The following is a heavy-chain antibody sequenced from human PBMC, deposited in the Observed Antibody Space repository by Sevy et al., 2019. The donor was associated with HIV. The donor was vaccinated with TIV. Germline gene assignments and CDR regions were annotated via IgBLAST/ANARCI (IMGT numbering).Heavy chain of an antibody. CDR2: IKAGGSDK. D-gene: IGHD3-16*01. J-gene: IGHJ4*02. CDR3: AHETFGRFES. Sequence: GGSLRLSCAASGFTFSANWMNWVRQAPGKGLEWVANIKAGGSDKHYVDSVEGRFTMSRDNAKNLLFLQMNSLGVEDTAVYYCAHETFGRFESWGQGTLVTVSS. CDR1: GFTFSANW. V-gene: IGHV3-7*01.